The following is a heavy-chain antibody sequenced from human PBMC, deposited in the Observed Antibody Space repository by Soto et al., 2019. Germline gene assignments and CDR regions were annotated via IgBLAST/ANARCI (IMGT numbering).Heavy chain of an antibody. CDR3: ASHSGYDMIFHY. V-gene: IGHV3-7*01. CDR1: GFTFSTYW. CDR2: IKYDESLE. J-gene: IGHJ4*02. Sequence: EVQLVESGGGLVQPGGSLRLSCAASGFTFSTYWMSWVRQAPGKGLEWVANIKYDESLEYYVDSVKGRFTISRDNTKNLLFLQMNILRAEDTAVYYCASHSGYDMIFHYWGQGTLVTVSS. D-gene: IGHD5-12*01.